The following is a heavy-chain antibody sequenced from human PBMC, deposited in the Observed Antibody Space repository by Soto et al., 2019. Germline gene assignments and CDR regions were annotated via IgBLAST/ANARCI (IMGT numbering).Heavy chain of an antibody. Sequence: QVQLLQSGAEVKKPGSSVRVSCEASGGTFRTYAISWVRQAPGQGLEWMGEIIPIFGTVNYAQKFQGRVTMTADDSTTTVYRDLRSLRSEDTAVYYCAKGAVAGTPTSYYYYGMDVWGQGTTVTVSS. V-gene: IGHV1-69*12. J-gene: IGHJ6*02. D-gene: IGHD6-19*01. CDR2: IIPIFGTV. CDR1: GGTFRTYA. CDR3: AKGAVAGTPTSYYYYGMDV.